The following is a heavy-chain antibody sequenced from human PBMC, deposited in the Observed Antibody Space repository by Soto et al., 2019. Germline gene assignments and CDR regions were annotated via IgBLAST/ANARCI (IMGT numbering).Heavy chain of an antibody. V-gene: IGHV3-74*01. J-gene: IGHJ6*02. Sequence: PGGSLRLSCAASGYTFSHYWMHWVRQAPGKGLVWVSRINSDGSSTSYADSVKGRFTISRDNAKNTLYLQMNSLRAEDTAVYYCAKSGGCSSTSCHYGMDVWGQGTTVTVSS. D-gene: IGHD2-2*01. CDR3: AKSGGCSSTSCHYGMDV. CDR1: GYTFSHYW. CDR2: INSDGSST.